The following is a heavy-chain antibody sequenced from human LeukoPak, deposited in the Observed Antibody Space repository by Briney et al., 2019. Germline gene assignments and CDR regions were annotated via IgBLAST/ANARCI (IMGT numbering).Heavy chain of an antibody. V-gene: IGHV3-30*18. CDR3: AKANIAGALSRATSDY. CDR2: ISYDGSIK. Sequence: TGGSLRLSCAVSGFTFSSYGMHWVRQAPGKGLEWVAVISYDGSIKYYADSVKGRFTISRDNSKNTLYLQMNSLRAEDTAVYYCAKANIAGALSRATSDYWGQGTLVTVSS. D-gene: IGHD1-26*01. CDR1: GFTFSSYG. J-gene: IGHJ4*02.